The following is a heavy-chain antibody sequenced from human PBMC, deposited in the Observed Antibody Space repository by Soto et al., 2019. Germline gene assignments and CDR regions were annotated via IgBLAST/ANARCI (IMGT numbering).Heavy chain of an antibody. CDR2: VYNSGST. J-gene: IGHJ4*02. V-gene: IGHV4-59*01. CDR3: ARYRREAVAGYTLEN. Sequence: LSLTCTVSGGSISSNYWTWIRQPPGKGLEWIGYVYNSGSTNYNPSLKSRVTISEDTSKSQFSLKVNSMTAADKAVYYCARYRREAVAGYTLENGGQG. CDR1: GGSISSNY. D-gene: IGHD6-13*01.